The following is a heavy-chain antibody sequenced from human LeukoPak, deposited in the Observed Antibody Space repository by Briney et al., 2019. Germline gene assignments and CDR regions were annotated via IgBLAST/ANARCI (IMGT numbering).Heavy chain of an antibody. CDR2: ITDSGGA. CDR3: AKSGLNRFDY. Sequence: PGGSLRLSCEASGFTFSNYVMNWVRQAPGKGLEWVSAITDSGGAYYANSVKGRFTISRDNSRNTLYLQMNSLRAEDTAVYYCAKSGLNRFDYWGQGTLVTVSS. D-gene: IGHD2-15*01. J-gene: IGHJ4*02. CDR1: GFTFSNYV. V-gene: IGHV3-23*01.